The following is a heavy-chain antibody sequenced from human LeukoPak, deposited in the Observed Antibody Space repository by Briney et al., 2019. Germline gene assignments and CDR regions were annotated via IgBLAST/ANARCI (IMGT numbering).Heavy chain of an antibody. V-gene: IGHV3-48*02. J-gene: IGHJ4*02. CDR1: RXSSSSYS. CDR2: FSSSSSTI. D-gene: IGHD6-19*01. Sequence: GGSLRLSRAASRXSSSSYSVNWVRQAPGTGGEWVSYFSSSSSTIYYADSVRGRFTISRDKAKNSLCLQMNSLRDEDTAVYYCASAGSGLWWGQGTLVTVS. CDR3: ASAGSGLW.